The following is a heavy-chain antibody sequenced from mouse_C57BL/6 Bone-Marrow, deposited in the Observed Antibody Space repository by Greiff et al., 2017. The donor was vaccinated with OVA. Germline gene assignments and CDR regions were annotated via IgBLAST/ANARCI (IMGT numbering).Heavy chain of an antibody. Sequence: VQLKESGPSLVRPSQPLSLTCTVTGFSINSDCYWIWIRQFPGNKLEYIGYTFYSGITYYNPSLESRTYITRDTSKNQFSLKLSAVTTEDTATYYGASKGYGSSYGYAMDYWGQGTSVTVSS. CDR3: ASKGYGSSYGYAMDY. D-gene: IGHD1-1*01. CDR1: GFSINSDCY. CDR2: TFYSGIT. V-gene: IGHV3-3*01. J-gene: IGHJ4*01.